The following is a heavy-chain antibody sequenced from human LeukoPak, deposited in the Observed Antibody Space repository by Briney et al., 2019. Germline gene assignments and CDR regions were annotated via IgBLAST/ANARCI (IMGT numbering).Heavy chain of an antibody. CDR1: GFTFNTAW. D-gene: IGHD3-16*01. V-gene: IGHV3-15*01. CDR2: IRSKSDGGTT. Sequence: GGSLRLSCAASGFTFNTAWMAWVRQAPGKGLEWVGRIRSKSDGGTTYYSAPVKGRFTISRDDSKNTLYLQMNSLKIEDTALYYCTTDLRIWGQGTLVTVSS. J-gene: IGHJ1*01. CDR3: TTDLRI.